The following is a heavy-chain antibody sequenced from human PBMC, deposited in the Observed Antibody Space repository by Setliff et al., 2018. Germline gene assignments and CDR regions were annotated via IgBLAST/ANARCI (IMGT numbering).Heavy chain of an antibody. CDR2: IKSKTDGGTT. CDR1: GFTFSDAW. J-gene: IGHJ5*02. D-gene: IGHD4-4*01. Sequence: GGSLRLSCAASGFTFSDAWMSWVRQAPGKGLEWVGRIKSKTDGGTTEYAAPVKGRFTISRDDSENTLYLQMNSLKTEDTGVYYCARVVDYSPHPWGQGTLVTVSS. V-gene: IGHV3-15*01. CDR3: ARVVDYSPHP.